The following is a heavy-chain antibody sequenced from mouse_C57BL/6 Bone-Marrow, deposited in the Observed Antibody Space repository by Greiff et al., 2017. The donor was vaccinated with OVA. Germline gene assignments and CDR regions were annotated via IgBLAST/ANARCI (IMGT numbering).Heavy chain of an antibody. Sequence: QVQLQQPGAELVKPGASVKLSCKASGYTFTSYWMPWVKQRPGQGLEWIGEIDPSDSYTNYNQKFKGKATLTVDTSSSTAYMQLSSLTSEDSAVYYCARYPYYYGSSYGFDYWGQGTTLTVSS. CDR1: GYTFTSYW. CDR2: IDPSDSYT. D-gene: IGHD1-1*01. V-gene: IGHV1-50*01. J-gene: IGHJ2*01. CDR3: ARYPYYYGSSYGFDY.